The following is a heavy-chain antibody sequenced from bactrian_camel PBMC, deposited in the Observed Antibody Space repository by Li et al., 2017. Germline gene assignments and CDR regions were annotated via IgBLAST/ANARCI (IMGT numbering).Heavy chain of an antibody. V-gene: IGHV3S53*01. CDR2: VASDDSN. J-gene: IGHJ4*01. CDR3: AADICHTFPVMKTAFSY. CDR1: ERPYRTYC. Sequence: LVESGGGSVQAGQSLRLSCVQIERPYRTYCMSWFRQAPGKEREGIAKVASDDSNNLAASVRGRFTVFHDYDKRAMYLQMNNLKPEDTAVYYCAADICHTFPVMKTAFSYWGQGTQVTVS. D-gene: IGHD2*01.